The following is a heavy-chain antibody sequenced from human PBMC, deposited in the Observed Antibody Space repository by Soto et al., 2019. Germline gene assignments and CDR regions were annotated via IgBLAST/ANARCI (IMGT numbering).Heavy chain of an antibody. CDR2: MNPNSGNT. J-gene: IGHJ6*02. V-gene: IGHV1-8*01. CDR3: WVWAARPYYYYGMDV. Sequence: ASVKVSCKASGYTVTSYDINWVRQATGQGLEWMGWMNPNSGNTGYAQKFQGRVTMTRNTSISTAYMELSSLGSEDTAVYYCWVWAARPYYYYGMDVWGQGTTVTVSS. D-gene: IGHD6-6*01. CDR1: GYTVTSYD.